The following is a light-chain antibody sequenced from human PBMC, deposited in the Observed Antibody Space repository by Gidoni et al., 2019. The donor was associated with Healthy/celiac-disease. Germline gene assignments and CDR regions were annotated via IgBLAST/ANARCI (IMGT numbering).Light chain of an antibody. Sequence: IVLTKSPGTLSLSPVERATLSCRASQSGSRSSCSWYQQKPGQAPMLLIYGASSRATGIPDRFICSVSGTDFTLTISRLEPEDFAVYYCHQYGSSLPFTCGPGTKVDIK. CDR3: HQYGSSLPFT. CDR1: QSGSRSS. J-gene: IGKJ3*01. V-gene: IGKV3-20*01. CDR2: GAS.